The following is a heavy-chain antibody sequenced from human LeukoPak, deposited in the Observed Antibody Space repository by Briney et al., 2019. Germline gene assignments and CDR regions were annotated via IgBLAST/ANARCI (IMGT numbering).Heavy chain of an antibody. CDR1: GYTFTSYD. CDR2: MNPNSGNT. J-gene: IGHJ4*02. D-gene: IGHD3-16*02. CDR3: ARAVYDYVWGSYRYKDY. V-gene: IGHV1-8*01. Sequence: GASVKVSCKASGYTFTSYDINWVRQATGQGLEGMGWMNPNSGNTGYAQKFQGRVTMTRNTSISKAYMELSSLRSEDTAVYYCARAVYDYVWGSYRYKDYWGQGTLVTVSS.